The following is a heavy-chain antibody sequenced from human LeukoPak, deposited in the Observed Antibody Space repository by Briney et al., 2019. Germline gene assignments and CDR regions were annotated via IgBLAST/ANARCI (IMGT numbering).Heavy chain of an antibody. CDR1: GFTVSSNY. J-gene: IGHJ4*02. D-gene: IGHD3-9*01. V-gene: IGHV3-66*01. CDR3: ARGSTITGYDY. CDR2: IYSGGST. Sequence: GGSLRLSCAASGFTVSSNYMSWVRQAPGKGLEWVSFIYSGGSTYYADSVKGRFTISRDNSKNTLYLQMNSLRAEDTAVYYCARGSTITGYDYWGQGTLVTVSS.